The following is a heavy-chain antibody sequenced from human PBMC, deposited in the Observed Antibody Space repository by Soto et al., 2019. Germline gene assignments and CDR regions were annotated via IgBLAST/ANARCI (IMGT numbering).Heavy chain of an antibody. J-gene: IGHJ4*02. D-gene: IGHD4-17*01. CDR3: ARSYGDYAFDY. CDR2: IYHSGST. V-gene: IGHV4-59*01. CDR1: GGYICNYY. Sequence: SETLSLTCIVFGGYICNYYWSWIRQPPGKGLEWIGSIYHSGSTNYSPSLKSRVTISVDTSKNQFSLKLSSVTAAATAVYYCARSYGDYAFDYWGQGTLVTVSP.